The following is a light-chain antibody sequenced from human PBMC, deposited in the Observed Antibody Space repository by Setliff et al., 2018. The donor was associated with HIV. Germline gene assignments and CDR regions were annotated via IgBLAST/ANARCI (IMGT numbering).Light chain of an antibody. CDR2: EGS. J-gene: IGLJ1*01. Sequence: QSALTQPASVSGSPGQSITISCTGTSSDVGTYNLVSWYQQHPGKAPKLMIYEGSKRPSGVSNRFFGSKSGYTASLTISGLQAEDEADYYCCSYAGSTLYVLGTGTKVTV. CDR1: SSDVGTYNL. V-gene: IGLV2-23*01. CDR3: CSYAGSTLYV.